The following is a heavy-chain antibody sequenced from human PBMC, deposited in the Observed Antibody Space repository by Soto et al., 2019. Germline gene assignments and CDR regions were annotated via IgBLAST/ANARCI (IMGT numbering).Heavy chain of an antibody. CDR3: ARSGITMVRGVNYGMDV. Sequence: PGESLKISCKGSGYSFTSYWIGWVRQMPGKGLEWMGIIYPGDSDTRYSPSFQGQVTISADKSISTAYLQWSSLKASDTAMYYSARSGITMVRGVNYGMDVWGQGTTVTVSS. J-gene: IGHJ6*02. D-gene: IGHD3-10*01. CDR1: GYSFTSYW. V-gene: IGHV5-51*01. CDR2: IYPGDSDT.